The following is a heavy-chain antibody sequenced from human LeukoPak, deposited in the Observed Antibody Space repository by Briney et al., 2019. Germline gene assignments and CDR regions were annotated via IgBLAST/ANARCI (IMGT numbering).Heavy chain of an antibody. D-gene: IGHD3-22*01. CDR1: GGTFSSYA. CDR2: IIPILGIA. V-gene: IGHV1-69*04. CDR3: ARDLITYDSSGYSQSY. Sequence: SVKVSCKASGGTFSSYAISWVRQAPGQGLEWMGRIIPILGIANYAQKFQGRVTITADKSTSTAYMELSSLRSEDTAVYYCARDLITYDSSGYSQSYWGQGTLVTVSS. J-gene: IGHJ4*02.